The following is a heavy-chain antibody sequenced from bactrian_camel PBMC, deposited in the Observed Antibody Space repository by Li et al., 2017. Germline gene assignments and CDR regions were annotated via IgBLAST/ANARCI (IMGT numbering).Heavy chain of an antibody. J-gene: IGHJ4*01. D-gene: IGHD1*01. CDR1: GATYMRWC. Sequence: HVQLVESGGGSVQVGGSLRLSCKMSGATYMRWCMGWIRQIPDKGREGVAGIESDGSTSYANSVKGRFTISRDNAKNTVYLQMSSLKSEDTALYYCSVGYWVENRFHSYWGQGTQVTVS. CDR2: IESDGST. CDR3: SVGYWVENRFHSY. V-gene: IGHV3S9*01.